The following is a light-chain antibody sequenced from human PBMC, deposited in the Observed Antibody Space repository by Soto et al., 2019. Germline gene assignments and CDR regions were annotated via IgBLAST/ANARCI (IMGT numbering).Light chain of an antibody. CDR3: QHSYSTTWT. V-gene: IGKV1-5*03. Sequence: DVQMTKSPSTLSASVGGRVTITCRASQSISSWLAWYQQKPGKAPKLLIYKASSLESGVPSRFSGSGSGTDFTLTISSLQPEDFATYYCQHSYSTTWTFGQGTKVDIK. J-gene: IGKJ1*01. CDR2: KAS. CDR1: QSISSW.